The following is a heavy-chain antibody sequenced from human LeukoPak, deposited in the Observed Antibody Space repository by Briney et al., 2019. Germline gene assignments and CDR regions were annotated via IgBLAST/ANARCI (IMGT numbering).Heavy chain of an antibody. J-gene: IGHJ5*02. V-gene: IGHV4-34*08. Sequence: PGGSLRLSCAASGFTFSNAWMSWIRQPPGKGLEWIGEINHSGSTNYNPSLKSRVTISVDTSKNQFSLKLSSVTAADTAVYYCATNLGIAAAGTGGNWFDPWGQGTLVTVSS. CDR2: INHSGST. CDR1: GFTFSNAW. CDR3: ATNLGIAAAGTGGNWFDP. D-gene: IGHD6-13*01.